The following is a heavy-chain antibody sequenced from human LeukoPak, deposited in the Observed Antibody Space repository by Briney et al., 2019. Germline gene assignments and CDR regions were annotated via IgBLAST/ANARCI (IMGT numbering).Heavy chain of an antibody. CDR3: ARHLNYDFWSGYRDWFDP. V-gene: IGHV4-59*08. D-gene: IGHD3-3*01. CDR1: GGSISSYY. Sequence: SETLSLTCTVSGGSISSYYWSWIRQPPGKGLEWIGYIYYSGSTNYNPSLKSRVTISVDTSKNQFSLKLSSVTAADTAVYYCARHLNYDFWSGYRDWFDPWGQGTLVTVSS. CDR2: IYYSGST. J-gene: IGHJ5*02.